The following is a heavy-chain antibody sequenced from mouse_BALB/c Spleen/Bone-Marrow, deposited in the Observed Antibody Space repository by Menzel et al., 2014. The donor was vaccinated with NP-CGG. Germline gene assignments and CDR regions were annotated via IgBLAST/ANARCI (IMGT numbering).Heavy chain of an antibody. V-gene: IGHV1-14*01. D-gene: IGHD2-3*01. J-gene: IGHJ4*01. Sequence: SGPELVKPGASVKMSCKASGYTFTSYIMHWVKQKPGQGLEWIGYINPYNDGTKYNEKFKGKATLTSDKSSSTAYMELSSLTSGDSAVYYCARRWLPYAMDYWGQGTSVTVSS. CDR1: GYTFTSYI. CDR2: INPYNDGT. CDR3: ARRWLPYAMDY.